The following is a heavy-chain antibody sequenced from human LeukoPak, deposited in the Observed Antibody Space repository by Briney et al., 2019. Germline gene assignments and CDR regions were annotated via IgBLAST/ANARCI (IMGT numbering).Heavy chain of an antibody. D-gene: IGHD2-15*01. CDR1: GFTVTNND. CDR3: ARDLISGPATHDS. Sequence: GGSLRLSCAASGFTVTNNDMNWVRQAPGKGLKWVSVINSGGSTYFADSVKGRFTVSRDNSKNTLSLQMNSLRVEDTAVYYCARDLISGPATHDSWGQGALVTVSS. V-gene: IGHV3-66*01. J-gene: IGHJ4*02. CDR2: INSGGST.